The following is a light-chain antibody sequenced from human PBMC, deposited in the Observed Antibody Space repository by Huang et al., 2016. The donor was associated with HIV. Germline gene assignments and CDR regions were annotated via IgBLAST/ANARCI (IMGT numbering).Light chain of an antibody. Sequence: DIQMTQFPSTLSASIGDRVIITFRASQSVETSLAWYQQKPGKVPKLLIYKASSVEIGVPPRFSGSGSGTEFTLTINSLQPDDFATYYCQQYKSYSVTFGQGTKLEIK. CDR2: KAS. J-gene: IGKJ2*01. V-gene: IGKV1-5*03. CDR1: QSVETS. CDR3: QQYKSYSVT.